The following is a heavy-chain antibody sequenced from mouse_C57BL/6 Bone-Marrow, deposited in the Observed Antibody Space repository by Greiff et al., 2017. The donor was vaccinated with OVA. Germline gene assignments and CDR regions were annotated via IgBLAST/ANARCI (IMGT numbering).Heavy chain of an antibody. CDR1: DSEVFPIAY. D-gene: IGHD1-1*01. CDR2: LLPSIGRT. Sequence: QVQLQQSGSELRSPGSSVKLSCKDFDSEVFPIAYMSWVRQKPGHGFEWIGGLLPSIGRTIYGETFEAKATFDADTLSNTAYWELNSRTSEDSALYYCARWGYYGSSPWYFDVWGTGTTVTVSS. CDR3: ARWGYYGSSPWYFDV. V-gene: IGHV15-2*01. J-gene: IGHJ1*03.